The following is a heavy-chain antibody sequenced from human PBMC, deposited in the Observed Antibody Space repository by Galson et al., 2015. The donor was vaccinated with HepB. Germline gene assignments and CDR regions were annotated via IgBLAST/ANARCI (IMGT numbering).Heavy chain of an antibody. Sequence: SVKVSCKASGYTFTGYYMHWVRQAPGQGLEWMGWINPQSGWINPHSGGTNYAQKFQGRINMTRDTSISTAYMELSRLRSDDTAVYYCARDRPIAVAAPFDYWGQGTLVTVSS. CDR2: INPQSGWINPHSGGT. V-gene: IGHV1-2*02. CDR3: ARDRPIAVAAPFDY. CDR1: GYTFTGYY. J-gene: IGHJ4*02. D-gene: IGHD6-19*01.